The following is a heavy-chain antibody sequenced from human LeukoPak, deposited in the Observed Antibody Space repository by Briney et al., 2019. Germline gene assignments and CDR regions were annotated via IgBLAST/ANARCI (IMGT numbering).Heavy chain of an antibody. V-gene: IGHV3-74*01. CDR2: INGDGSGT. D-gene: IGHD6-13*01. Sequence: GGSLRLSCAASGFTFSSNWMHWARQAPGKGLVWVSRINGDGSGTNYADSVKGRFTISRDNARNSLYLQMSSLRAEDTAVYYCARLRYTSNWYYLDYWGQGTLVTVSS. J-gene: IGHJ4*02. CDR3: ARLRYTSNWYYLDY. CDR1: GFTFSSNW.